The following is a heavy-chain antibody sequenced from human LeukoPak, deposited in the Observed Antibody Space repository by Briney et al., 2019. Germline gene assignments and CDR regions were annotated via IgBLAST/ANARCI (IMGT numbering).Heavy chain of an antibody. CDR1: GYSISSGYY. CDR2: IYHSGST. J-gene: IGHJ2*01. V-gene: IGHV4-38-2*02. D-gene: IGHD2-15*01. Sequence: SETLSLTCTVSGYSISSGYYWGWIRQPPGKGLEWIGSIYHSGSTYYNPSLNSRVTISVDTSKNQFSLKLSSVTAADTAVYYCAGEAVVVVAATYYWWYFDLWGRGTLVTVSS. CDR3: AGEAVVVVAATYYWWYFDL.